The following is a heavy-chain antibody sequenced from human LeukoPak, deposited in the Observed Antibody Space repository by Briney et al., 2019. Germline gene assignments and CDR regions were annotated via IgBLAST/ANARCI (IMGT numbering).Heavy chain of an antibody. CDR3: ARCRSSGWYPWWGDYYYYYMDV. D-gene: IGHD6-19*01. V-gene: IGHV1-8*01. J-gene: IGHJ6*03. CDR2: MNPNSGNT. CDR1: GYTFTSYD. Sequence: GASVKVSCKXSGYTFTSYDINWVRQATGQGLEWMGWMNPNSGNTGYSQKFQGRVTMTRNTSISTAYMELSSLRSEDTAVYYCARCRSSGWYPWWGDYYYYYMDVWGKGTTVTVSS.